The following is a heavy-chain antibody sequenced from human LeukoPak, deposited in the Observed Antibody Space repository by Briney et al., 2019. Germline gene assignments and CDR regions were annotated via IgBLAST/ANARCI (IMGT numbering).Heavy chain of an antibody. V-gene: IGHV7-4-1*02. CDR2: INTNTGNP. J-gene: IGHJ4*02. CDR1: GYTFTSYA. D-gene: IGHD2-15*01. CDR3: ASGYCSGSSCYGVDY. Sequence: ASVKVSCKASGYTFTSYAMNWVRQAPGQGLEWMGWINTNTGNPTYAQGFTGRFVFSLDTSVGTAYLQISSLKAEDTAVYYCASGYCSGSSCYGVDYWGQGTLVTVSS.